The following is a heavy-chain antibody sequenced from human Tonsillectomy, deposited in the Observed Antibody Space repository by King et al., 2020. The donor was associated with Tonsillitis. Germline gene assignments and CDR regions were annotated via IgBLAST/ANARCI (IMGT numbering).Heavy chain of an antibody. CDR2: IYYTGST. J-gene: IGHJ5*02. CDR3: ARGSLTYYYGSGTSNWFDP. CDR1: GGSISTYY. Sequence: QLQESGPGLVEPSETLSLTCTVSGGSISTYYWSWIRQPPGKGLECIGYIYYTGSTNYNPSLKSRVTISVDTSKNQFSLNLSSVTAADTAVYYCARGSLTYYYGSGTSNWFDPWGQGTLVTVSS. D-gene: IGHD3-10*01. V-gene: IGHV4-59*01.